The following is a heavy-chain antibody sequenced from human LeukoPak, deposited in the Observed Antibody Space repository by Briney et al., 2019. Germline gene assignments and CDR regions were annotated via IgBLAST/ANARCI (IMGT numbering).Heavy chain of an antibody. V-gene: IGHV1-18*04. D-gene: IGHD2-2*01. CDR1: GYTFTSYG. J-gene: IGHJ3*02. CDR3: ARDLDIVVVPAASPDAFDI. Sequence: GASVKVSCKASGYTFTSYGISWVQQAPGQGLEWMGWISAYNGNTNYAQKLQGRVTMTTDTSTSTAYMELRSLRSDDTAVYYCARDLDIVVVPAASPDAFDIWGQGTMVTVSS. CDR2: ISAYNGNT.